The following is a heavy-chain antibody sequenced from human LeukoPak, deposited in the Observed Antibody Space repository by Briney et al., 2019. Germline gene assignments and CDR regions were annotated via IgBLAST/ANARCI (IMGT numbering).Heavy chain of an antibody. V-gene: IGHV3-9*01. D-gene: IGHD3-22*01. CDR1: GFTFDDHA. CDR2: FSWNSGGI. J-gene: IGHJ4*02. Sequence: PGGSLRLPCAASGFTFDDHAMHWVRQAPGKGLEWVSGFSWNSGGIGYADSVKGRFTISRDNAKNSLYLQMNSLRAEDTALYYCARTPLLTYYYDSSGYYSLDYWGQGTLVIVSS. CDR3: ARTPLLTYYYDSSGYYSLDY.